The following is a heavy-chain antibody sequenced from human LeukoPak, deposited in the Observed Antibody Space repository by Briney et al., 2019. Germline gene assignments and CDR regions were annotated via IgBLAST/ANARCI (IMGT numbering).Heavy chain of an antibody. CDR2: ISYDGSNK. V-gene: IGHV3-30*18. J-gene: IGHJ4*02. CDR1: GLTFSSYG. CDR3: AKDRGSAVAGGGYYFDY. D-gene: IGHD6-19*01. Sequence: GGSLRLSCAASGLTFSSYGMHWVRQAPGKGLEWVAVISYDGSNKYYADSVKGRFTISRDNSKNTLYLQMNSLRAEDTAVYYCAKDRGSAVAGGGYYFDYWGQGTLVTVSS.